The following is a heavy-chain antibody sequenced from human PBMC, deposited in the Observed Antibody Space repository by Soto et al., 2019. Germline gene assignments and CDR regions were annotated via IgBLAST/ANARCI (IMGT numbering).Heavy chain of an antibody. V-gene: IGHV1-69*10. Sequence: ASVKVSCKASGGTFSSYAISWVRQAPGQGLEWMGGIIPILGIANYAQKFQGRVTITADKSTSTAYMELSSLRSEDTAVYYCARAGDPHDAFDIWGQGTMVTVSS. CDR3: ARAGDPHDAFDI. D-gene: IGHD7-27*01. J-gene: IGHJ3*02. CDR2: IIPILGIA. CDR1: GGTFSSYA.